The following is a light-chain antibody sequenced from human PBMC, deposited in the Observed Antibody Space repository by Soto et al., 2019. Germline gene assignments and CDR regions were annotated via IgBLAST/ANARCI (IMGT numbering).Light chain of an antibody. Sequence: QSVLTQPPSASGTPGQRVTISCSGSSSNIGANSVNWYQQLPGTAPRLLIYGNSHRPSGVPDRFSGSKSGTSAFLAISGLQSEDEADYYCAAWDDSLKGYWVFGGGTKLTVL. CDR1: SSNIGANS. CDR2: GNS. V-gene: IGLV1-44*01. CDR3: AAWDDSLKGYWV. J-gene: IGLJ3*02.